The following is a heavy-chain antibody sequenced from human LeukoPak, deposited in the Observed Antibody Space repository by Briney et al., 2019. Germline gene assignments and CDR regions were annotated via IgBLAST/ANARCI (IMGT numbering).Heavy chain of an antibody. CDR2: ISYDGSNK. J-gene: IGHJ4*02. Sequence: GGSLRLSCAASGFTFSSYGMHWVRQAPGKGLEWVAVISYDGSNKYYADSVKGRFTISRDNSKNTLYLQMNSLRAEDTAVYYCAKGGYCSGGSCQGYFDYWGQGSLVTVSS. CDR3: AKGGYCSGGSCQGYFDY. CDR1: GFTFSSYG. V-gene: IGHV3-30*18. D-gene: IGHD2-15*01.